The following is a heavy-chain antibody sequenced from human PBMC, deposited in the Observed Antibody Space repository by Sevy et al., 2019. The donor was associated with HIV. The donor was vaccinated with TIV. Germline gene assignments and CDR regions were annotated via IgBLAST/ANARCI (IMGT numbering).Heavy chain of an antibody. V-gene: IGHV3-49*03. CDR1: GFTFGEYS. CDR3: TRGRRVYADYGVDY. D-gene: IGHD4-17*01. Sequence: GGSLRLSCTASGFTFGEYSMSWFRQAPGKGLEWVSFIRSEVYGGKTEYGASVKGRFTISRDDSKSIAYLQMSSLKTEDTAVYYCTRGRRVYADYGVDYWGQGTLVTVSS. CDR2: IRSEVYGGKT. J-gene: IGHJ4*02.